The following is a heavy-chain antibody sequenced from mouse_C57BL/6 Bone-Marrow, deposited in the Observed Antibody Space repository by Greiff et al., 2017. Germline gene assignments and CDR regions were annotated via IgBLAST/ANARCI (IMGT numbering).Heavy chain of an antibody. CDR3: ARGAYYGSSYPFPY. Sequence: VQLQQPGAELVKPGASVKLSCKASGYTFTSYWMQWVKQRPGQGLEWIGEIDPSDSYTNYNQKFKGKATLTVNTSSSTAYMQLSSLTSEDSAVYYFARGAYYGSSYPFPYWGQGTLVTVSA. D-gene: IGHD1-1*01. J-gene: IGHJ3*01. CDR2: IDPSDSYT. V-gene: IGHV1-50*01. CDR1: GYTFTSYW.